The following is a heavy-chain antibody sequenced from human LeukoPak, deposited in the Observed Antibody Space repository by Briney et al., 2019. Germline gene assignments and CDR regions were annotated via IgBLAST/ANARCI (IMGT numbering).Heavy chain of an antibody. J-gene: IGHJ4*02. CDR3: AKDGTSGSYSPLGFFDY. CDR1: GFTVSSNY. V-gene: IGHV3-53*05. Sequence: GGSLRLSCAVSGFTVSSNYMSWVRQAPGKGLEWVSVIYSGGNTYYADSVKGRFTISRDNSKNTLYLQMNSLRAEDTAVYYCAKDGTSGSYSPLGFFDYWGQGTLVTVSS. CDR2: IYSGGNT. D-gene: IGHD1-26*01.